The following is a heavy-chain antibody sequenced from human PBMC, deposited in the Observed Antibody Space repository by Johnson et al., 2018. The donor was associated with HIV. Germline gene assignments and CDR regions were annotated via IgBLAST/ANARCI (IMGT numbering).Heavy chain of an antibody. CDR1: GFIFDDYG. CDR2: ISSDGITN. CDR3: AKDDNLGVWYSDAFDV. J-gene: IGHJ3*01. V-gene: IGHV3-30*18. D-gene: IGHD6-19*01. Sequence: QMLLVESGGGVVRPGGSLRLSCAASGFIFDDYGMSWVRQAPGKGLEWVAMISSDGITNHYADSVKGRFTISRDNSKNTLYLQMNSLRPEDTSIYYCAKDDNLGVWYSDAFDVWGQGTVVTVSS.